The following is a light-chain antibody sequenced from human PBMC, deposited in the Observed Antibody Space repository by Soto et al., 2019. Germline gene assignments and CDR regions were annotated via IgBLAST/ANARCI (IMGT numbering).Light chain of an antibody. CDR1: QSISNW. J-gene: IGKJ1*01. CDR2: EAS. CDR3: QQYSHFST. Sequence: DIQLTQSPSTLSASVGDRVTISCRASQSISNWLAWYQQKPGIAPKLLIYEASRLESGVPSRFSGTRSGTEFTLTISSLQPDDFATYYCQQYSHFSTFGQGTKVDIK. V-gene: IGKV1-5*03.